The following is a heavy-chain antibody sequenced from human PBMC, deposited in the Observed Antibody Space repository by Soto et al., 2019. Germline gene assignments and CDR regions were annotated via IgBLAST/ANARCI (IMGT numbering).Heavy chain of an antibody. CDR1: GGSISNYY. Sequence: PSETLSLTCTVSGGSISNYYWSWIRQPPGKGLEWIGYIYYRGSTNYNPSLKSRVTISVDTSKNQFSLKLTSVTAADTAVYFCARDQAPTGYLDYWGQGTLVTVSS. CDR2: IYYRGST. D-gene: IGHD3-9*01. V-gene: IGHV4-59*01. J-gene: IGHJ4*02. CDR3: ARDQAPTGYLDY.